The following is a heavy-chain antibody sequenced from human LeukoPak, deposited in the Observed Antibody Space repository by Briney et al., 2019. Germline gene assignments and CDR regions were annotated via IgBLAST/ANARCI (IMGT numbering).Heavy chain of an antibody. V-gene: IGHV1-69*04. CDR3: ARLGRIAAAVYYGMDV. J-gene: IGHJ6*02. CDR1: GGTFSSYA. Sequence: GASVKVSCKASGGTFSSYAISWVRQAPGQGLEWMGRIIPILGIANYAQKFQGRVTITADKSTSTAYMELSSLRSEDTAVYYSARLGRIAAAVYYGMDVWGQGTTVTVSS. CDR2: IIPILGIA. D-gene: IGHD6-13*01.